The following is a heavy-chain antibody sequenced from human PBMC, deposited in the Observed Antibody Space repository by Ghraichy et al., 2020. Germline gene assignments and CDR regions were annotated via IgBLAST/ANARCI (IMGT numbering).Heavy chain of an antibody. Sequence: GGSLRLSCAASGFIVSSNYMSWVRQAPGKGLEWVSVIYSDGVAYYADSVKGRFTISRDNSKNTVYFQMNSLRAEDTAVYYCATNRVDGSGYLVWGQGTLVTVSS. CDR2: IYSDGVA. D-gene: IGHD3-22*01. V-gene: IGHV3-53*01. CDR3: ATNRVDGSGYLV. J-gene: IGHJ4*02. CDR1: GFIVSSNY.